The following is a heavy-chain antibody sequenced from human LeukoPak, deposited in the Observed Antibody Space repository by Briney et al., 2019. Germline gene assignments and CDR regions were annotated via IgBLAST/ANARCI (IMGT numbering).Heavy chain of an antibody. Sequence: ASETLSLTCTVSGGSISSSSYYWGWIRQPPGKGLEWIGRIYYSGSTNYNPSLHRRVTISVDTSKNQFSLKLTSVTAADTAVYYCARSISSSLIFDYWGQGTLVTVSS. CDR3: ARSISSSLIFDY. CDR1: GGSISSSSYY. J-gene: IGHJ4*02. V-gene: IGHV4-39*07. D-gene: IGHD6-13*01. CDR2: IYYSGST.